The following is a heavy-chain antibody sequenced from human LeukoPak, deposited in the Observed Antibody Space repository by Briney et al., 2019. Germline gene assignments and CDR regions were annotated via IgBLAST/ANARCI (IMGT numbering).Heavy chain of an antibody. Sequence: GASVKVSCKASGYTFSSYGISWVRQAPGQGLEWMGWISAYDGNTDYAQNLQGRVTMTTDTSTSTAYMELRSLRSDDTAVYYCARAVRGYSYAYLPCWGQGTLVTVSS. CDR2: ISAYDGNT. J-gene: IGHJ4*02. CDR1: GYTFSSYG. V-gene: IGHV1-18*01. CDR3: ARAVRGYSYAYLPC. D-gene: IGHD5-18*01.